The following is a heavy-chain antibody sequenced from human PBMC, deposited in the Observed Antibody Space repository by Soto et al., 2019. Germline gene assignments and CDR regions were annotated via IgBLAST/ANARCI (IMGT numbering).Heavy chain of an antibody. CDR3: ARGGGSPDY. D-gene: IGHD2-15*01. J-gene: IGHJ4*02. CDR1: GGSISSHY. CDR2: IYNSGST. V-gene: IGHV4-59*11. Sequence: QVQLQESGPGLVKPSETLSLTCTVSGGSISSHYWSWIRQPPGMGLEYIGYIYNSGSTNYNPSLISRVTIPLDTSKNRFSLKRSSVTAADTAVYFCARGGGSPDYWGQGTLVTVSS.